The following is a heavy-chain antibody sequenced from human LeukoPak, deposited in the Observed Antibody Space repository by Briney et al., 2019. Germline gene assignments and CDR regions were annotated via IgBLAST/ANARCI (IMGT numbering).Heavy chain of an antibody. V-gene: IGHV1-2*02. CDR1: GYTFTGYY. CDR2: INPNSGGT. D-gene: IGHD4-17*01. Sequence: GASVKVSCKASGYTFTGYYMHWVRQAPGQGLEWMGWINPNSGGTNYAQKFQGRVTMTRDTSISTAYMELSRLRSDDTAVYYCARDSPYGDYVYFDCWGQGTLVTVSS. J-gene: IGHJ4*02. CDR3: ARDSPYGDYVYFDC.